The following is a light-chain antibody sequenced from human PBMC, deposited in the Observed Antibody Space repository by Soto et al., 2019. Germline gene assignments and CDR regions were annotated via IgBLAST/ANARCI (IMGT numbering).Light chain of an antibody. CDR1: SSDVGGYNY. CDR2: DVN. V-gene: IGLV2-14*01. CDR3: SSYTGSSTYVV. Sequence: QSVLTQPASVSGSPGQSITISCTGTSSDVGGYNYVSWYQQHPGKAPKLMIYDVNNRPSGVSNRFSGSKSGNTASLTISGLQAEDEAEYYYSSYTGSSTYVVFGGGTKLTVL. J-gene: IGLJ2*01.